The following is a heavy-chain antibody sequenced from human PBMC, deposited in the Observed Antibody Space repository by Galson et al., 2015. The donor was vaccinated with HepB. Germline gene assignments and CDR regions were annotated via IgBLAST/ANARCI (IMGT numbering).Heavy chain of an antibody. V-gene: IGHV5-51*01. CDR2: IYPDDSDT. Sequence: QSGAEVKKPGESLKISCKGSGYSFTTYWIGWVRQMPGKGLEWMGIIYPDDSDTRYSPSFQGQVTISADKTISTAYLQWSSLKASDTAMYYCTSTSGSYPYYYYYGMDVWGQGTTVTVSS. D-gene: IGHD1-26*01. CDR3: TSTSGSYPYYYYYGMDV. J-gene: IGHJ6*02. CDR1: GYSFTTYW.